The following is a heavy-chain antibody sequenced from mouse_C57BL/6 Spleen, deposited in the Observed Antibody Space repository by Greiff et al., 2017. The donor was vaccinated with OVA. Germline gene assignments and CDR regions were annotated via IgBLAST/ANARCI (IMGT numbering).Heavy chain of an antibody. CDR1: GYTFTSYW. CDR2: IYPSDSET. Sequence: VQLQQPGAELVRPGSSVKLSCKASGYTFTSYWMDWVKQRPGQGLEWIGNIYPSDSETHYNQKFKDKATLTVDKSSSTAYMQLSSLTSEDSAVYYCARSRELGFAYWGQGTLVTVSA. D-gene: IGHD4-1*01. J-gene: IGHJ3*01. CDR3: ARSRELGFAY. V-gene: IGHV1-61*01.